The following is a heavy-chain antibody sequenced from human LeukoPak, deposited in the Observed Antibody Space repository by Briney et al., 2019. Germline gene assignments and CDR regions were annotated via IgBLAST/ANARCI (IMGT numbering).Heavy chain of an antibody. CDR2: IYWNDDK. D-gene: IGHD3-3*01. Sequence: SGPTLVKPTQSLTLTCTFSGFSLSTSGVGVGWIRQPPGKALEWLALIYWNDDKRYSPSLKSRLTITKDTSKNQVVLTMTNMDPVDTATYYCAHGVVRITIFGVVTEEGGFDYWGQGTLVTVSS. V-gene: IGHV2-5*01. J-gene: IGHJ4*02. CDR1: GFSLSTSGVG. CDR3: AHGVVRITIFGVVTEEGGFDY.